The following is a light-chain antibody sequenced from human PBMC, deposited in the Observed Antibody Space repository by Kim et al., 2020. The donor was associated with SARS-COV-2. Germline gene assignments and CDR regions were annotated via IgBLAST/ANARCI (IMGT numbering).Light chain of an antibody. CDR1: QSVSSSY. V-gene: IGKV3-20*01. Sequence: EIVLTQSPGTLSLSPGERATLSCRASQSVSSSYLAWYQQKPGQAPRLLIYGASSRATGIPGRFSGSGSGTDFTLTISRLEPEDFAVYYCQQYRTFGQGTKVDIK. CDR2: GAS. J-gene: IGKJ1*01. CDR3: QQYRT.